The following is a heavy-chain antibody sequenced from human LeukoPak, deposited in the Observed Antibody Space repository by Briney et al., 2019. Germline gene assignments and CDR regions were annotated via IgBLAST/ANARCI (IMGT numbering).Heavy chain of an antibody. V-gene: IGHV1-18*01. Sequence: ASVKVSCKASGYTFTNYGLTWVRQAPGQGLEWMGWISVYNDKSNYAQKFQGRVTMTADTSTRTAYLELRSLRSDDTAVYYCARTVAGGGYWYFDLWGRGILVTVSS. D-gene: IGHD6-19*01. CDR1: GYTFTNYG. CDR2: ISVYNDKS. J-gene: IGHJ2*01. CDR3: ARTVAGGGYWYFDL.